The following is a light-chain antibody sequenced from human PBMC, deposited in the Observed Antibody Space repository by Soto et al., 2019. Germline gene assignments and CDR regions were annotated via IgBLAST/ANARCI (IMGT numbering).Light chain of an antibody. V-gene: IGKV3-20*01. CDR1: QSVSSSY. Sequence: EIVLTQSPGTLSLSPGERATLSCRASQSVSSSYLAWYQQKPGQAPRLLIYGVSSRATGIPDRFSGSGSGTDFTLTISRLEPEDFAVYFCQQYDDWLRLTFGGGTKVDIK. J-gene: IGKJ4*01. CDR3: QQYDDWLRLT. CDR2: GVS.